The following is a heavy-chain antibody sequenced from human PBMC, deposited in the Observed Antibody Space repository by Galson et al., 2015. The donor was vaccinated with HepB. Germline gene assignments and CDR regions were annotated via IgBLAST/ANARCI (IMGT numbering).Heavy chain of an antibody. J-gene: IGHJ4*02. Sequence: SETLSLTCTVSGGSISSSSYSWGWIRQPPGKGLEWIGSIYYSGSTYYNPSLKSRVTMSVDTSKNQFSLKLISVTAADMAVYYCARHLRGYCSSPSCHSDYWGQGTLVAVSS. D-gene: IGHD2-2*01. V-gene: IGHV4-39*01. CDR3: ARHLRGYCSSPSCHSDY. CDR2: IYYSGST. CDR1: GGSISSSSYS.